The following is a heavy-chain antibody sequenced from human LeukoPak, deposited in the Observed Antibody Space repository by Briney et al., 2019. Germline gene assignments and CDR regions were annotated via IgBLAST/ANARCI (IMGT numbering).Heavy chain of an antibody. V-gene: IGHV3-74*01. Sequence: GGSLRLSYAASGFTFSSYWMHWVRQAPGKGLVWVSRINSDGSSTSYADSVKGRSTISRDNAKNTLYLQMNSLRAEDTAVYYCARAPYYYGSGRRYYFDYWGQGTLVTVSS. J-gene: IGHJ4*02. CDR2: INSDGSST. CDR1: GFTFSSYW. CDR3: ARAPYYYGSGRRYYFDY. D-gene: IGHD3-10*01.